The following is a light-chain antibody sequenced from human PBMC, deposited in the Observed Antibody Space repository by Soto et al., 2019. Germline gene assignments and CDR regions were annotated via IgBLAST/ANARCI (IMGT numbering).Light chain of an antibody. CDR2: DVS. Sequence: QSVLTQPASVSGSPGQSITISCTGTSSDVGGYNYVSWYQQYPGKAPKLMIYDVSNRPSGVSYRFSGSKSGNTASLTISGLQAEDEADYYCSSYATSSTLFGTGTKVTXL. J-gene: IGLJ1*01. V-gene: IGLV2-14*01. CDR3: SSYATSSTL. CDR1: SSDVGGYNY.